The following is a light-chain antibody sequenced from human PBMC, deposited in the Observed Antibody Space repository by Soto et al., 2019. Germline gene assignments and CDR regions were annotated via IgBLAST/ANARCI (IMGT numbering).Light chain of an antibody. J-gene: IGKJ5*01. CDR1: QTVIHNH. V-gene: IGKV3-20*01. Sequence: EIVLTQSPETLSLSPGERATLSCRASQTVIHNHLAWHQQKPGQTPRLLVYGASSRATGIPDRFSGSGSGTDFTLTISRLEPEDFAVYYCQQHGTSPITVGQGTRLEIK. CDR2: GAS. CDR3: QQHGTSPIT.